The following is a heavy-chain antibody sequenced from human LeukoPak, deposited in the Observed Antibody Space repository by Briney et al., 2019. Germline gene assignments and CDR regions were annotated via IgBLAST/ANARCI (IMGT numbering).Heavy chain of an antibody. CDR1: GGSISSSSYY. Sequence: SETLSLTCTVSGGSISSSSYYWGWIRQPPGKGLEWIGSIYYSGSTYYNPSLKIRVTISVDTSKNQFSLKLSSVTAADTAVYYCARDNRWELLDYWGQGTLVTVSS. J-gene: IGHJ4*02. V-gene: IGHV4-39*07. CDR3: ARDNRWELLDY. CDR2: IYYSGST. D-gene: IGHD1-26*01.